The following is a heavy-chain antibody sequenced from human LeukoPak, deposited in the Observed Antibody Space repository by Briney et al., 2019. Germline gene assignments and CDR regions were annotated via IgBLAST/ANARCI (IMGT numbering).Heavy chain of an antibody. CDR3: ARGVWELTWGLDYYYYMDV. V-gene: IGHV6-1*01. Sequence: SQTLSLTCAISGDSVSSNSAAWNWIRQSPSRGLEWLGRTYYRSKWYNDYAVSVKSRITINPDTSKNQFSLQLNSVTPEDTAVYYCARGVWELTWGLDYYYYMDVWGKGTTVTVSS. D-gene: IGHD3-16*01. CDR1: GDSVSSNSAA. J-gene: IGHJ6*03. CDR2: TYYRSKWYN.